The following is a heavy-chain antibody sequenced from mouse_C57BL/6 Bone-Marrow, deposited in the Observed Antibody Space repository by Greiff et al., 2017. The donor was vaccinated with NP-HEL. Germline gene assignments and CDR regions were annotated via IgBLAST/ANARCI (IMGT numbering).Heavy chain of an antibody. V-gene: IGHV14-4*01. CDR3: TTGRVYCAMDY. J-gene: IGHJ4*01. CDR2: IDPENGDT. Sequence: EVQLQQSGAELVRPGASVKLSCTASGFNIKDDYMHWVKQRPEQGLEWIGWIDPENGDTEYASKFQGKSTITADTSSNTAYLQLSSLTSEDTAVYYCTTGRVYCAMDYWGQGTSVTVSS. CDR1: GFNIKDDY.